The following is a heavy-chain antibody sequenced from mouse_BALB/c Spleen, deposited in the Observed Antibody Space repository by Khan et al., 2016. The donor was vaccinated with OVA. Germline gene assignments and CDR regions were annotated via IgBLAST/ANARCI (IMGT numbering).Heavy chain of an antibody. CDR2: INPSTGYT. CDR1: GYTFINYW. V-gene: IGHV1-7*01. Sequence: VQLQESGAELAKPGASVKMSCKASGYTFINYWILWVKQRPGQGLEWIGYINPSTGYTEYNQNLNDKATLTADKSSSTAYMQLSSLTSEDSAVYYCARRGLRWDFDYWGQGTTLTVSS. J-gene: IGHJ2*01. D-gene: IGHD1-1*01. CDR3: ARRGLRWDFDY.